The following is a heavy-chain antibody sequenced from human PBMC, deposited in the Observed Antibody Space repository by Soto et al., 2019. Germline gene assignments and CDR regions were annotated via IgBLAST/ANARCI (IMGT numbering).Heavy chain of an antibody. CDR3: ARLDYYGSGSYSLAFDI. J-gene: IGHJ3*02. CDR1: GGSISSYY. V-gene: IGHV4-59*01. D-gene: IGHD3-10*01. CDR2: IYYSGST. Sequence: SETLSLTCTVSGGSISSYYWSWIRQPPGKGLEWIGYIYYSGSTNYNPSLKSRVTISVDTSKNQFSLKLSSVTAADTAVYYCARLDYYGSGSYSLAFDIWGQGTMVTVS.